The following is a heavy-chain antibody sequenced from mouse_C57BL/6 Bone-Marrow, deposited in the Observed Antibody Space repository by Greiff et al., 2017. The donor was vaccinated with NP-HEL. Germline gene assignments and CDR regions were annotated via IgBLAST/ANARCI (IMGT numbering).Heavy chain of an antibody. CDR1: GYTFTSYW. J-gene: IGHJ2*01. D-gene: IGHD1-1*01. CDR3: ARSGYDYYGSSYDY. Sequence: QVQLKQPGAELVMPGASVKLSCKASGYTFTSYWMHWVKQRPGQGLEWIGEIDPSDSYTNYNQKFKGKSTLTVDKSSSTAYMQLSSLTSEDSAVYYCARSGYDYYGSSYDYWGQGTTLTVSS. V-gene: IGHV1-69*01. CDR2: IDPSDSYT.